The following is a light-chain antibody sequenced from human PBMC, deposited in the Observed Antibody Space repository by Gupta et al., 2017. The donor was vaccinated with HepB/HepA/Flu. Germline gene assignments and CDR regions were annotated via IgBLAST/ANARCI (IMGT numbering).Light chain of an antibody. CDR1: QTIRTS. Sequence: DIEMTQSPYSLSASVGDRVTLTCRASQTIRTSLNWYQLKPGKAPKLLIYGSSNLQSAVPRRFSGSGSGTDFTLTISSLEPEDFPTYYCQKSYRIPLTFGQGTKVEIK. CDR3: QKSYRIPLT. J-gene: IGKJ1*01. CDR2: GSS. V-gene: IGKV1-39*01.